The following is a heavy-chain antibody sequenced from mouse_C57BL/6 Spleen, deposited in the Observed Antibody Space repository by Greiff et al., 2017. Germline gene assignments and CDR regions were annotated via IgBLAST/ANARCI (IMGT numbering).Heavy chain of an antibody. D-gene: IGHD1-1*01. V-gene: IGHV1-64*01. J-gene: IGHJ3*01. Sequence: QVHVKQPGAELVKPGASVKLSCKASGYTFTSYWMHWVKQRPGQGLEWIGMIHPNSGSTNYNEKFKSKATLTVDKSSSTAYMQLSSLTSEDSAVYYCARSPSYYGSSYWFAYWGQGTLVTVSA. CDR2: IHPNSGST. CDR3: ARSPSYYGSSYWFAY. CDR1: GYTFTSYW.